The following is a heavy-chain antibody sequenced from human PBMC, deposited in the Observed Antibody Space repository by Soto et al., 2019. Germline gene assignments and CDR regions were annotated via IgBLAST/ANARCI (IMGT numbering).Heavy chain of an antibody. CDR1: GGSISCRY. D-gene: IGHD6-19*01. CDR2: IFYSGST. J-gene: IGHJ4*02. Sequence: SETLSLTCTVSGGSISCRYWTWIRKSPGKGLEWIGYIFYSGSTNYNPSLKSRVTISVDTSKNQFSLKLSSVTAADTAVYYCARVGSSGWSPDYWGQGTLVTVS. CDR3: ARVGSSGWSPDY. V-gene: IGHV4-59*11.